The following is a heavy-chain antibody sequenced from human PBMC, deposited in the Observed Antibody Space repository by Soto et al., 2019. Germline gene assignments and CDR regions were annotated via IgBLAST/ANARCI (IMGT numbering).Heavy chain of an antibody. CDR3: ARGLWFYYMDV. Sequence: EVQLVESGGGLVQPGGSLRLSCAASGFTVSSNYMSWVRQAPGKGLEWVSIIYSGGSTYYADSVKGRFTISRDNSKNTLYLQMNSLRAEDTAVYYCARGLWFYYMDVWGKGTTVTVSS. J-gene: IGHJ6*03. CDR2: IYSGGST. CDR1: GFTVSSNY. V-gene: IGHV3-66*01. D-gene: IGHD5-18*01.